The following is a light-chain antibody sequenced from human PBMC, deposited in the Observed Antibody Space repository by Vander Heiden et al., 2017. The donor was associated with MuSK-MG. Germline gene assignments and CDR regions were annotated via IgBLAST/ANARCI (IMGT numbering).Light chain of an antibody. CDR1: QSVSSN. CDR2: GAS. J-gene: IGKJ1*01. Sequence: MLMTQSPATLSVSPGERATLSCRASQSVSSNLAWYQQKPGQAPRLLIYGASTRATGIPARFSGSGSGTEFTLTISSLQSEDFAVYYCQQYNNWRRTFGQGTKGGNQT. CDR3: QQYNNWRRT. V-gene: IGKV3-15*01.